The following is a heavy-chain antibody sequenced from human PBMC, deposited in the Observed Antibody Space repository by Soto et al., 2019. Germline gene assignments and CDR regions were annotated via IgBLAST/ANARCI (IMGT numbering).Heavy chain of an antibody. CDR1: GFTFSSYA. CDR3: ARDRNPNDYIYYFDY. CDR2: ISYDGSNK. Sequence: QVQLVESGGGVVQPGRSLRLSCAASGFTFSSYAMHWVRQAPGKGLEWVAVISYDGSNKYYADSVKGRFTISRDNSKNQLYLQMNSLRAEDTAVYYCARDRNPNDYIYYFDYWGQGTLVTVSS. J-gene: IGHJ4*02. V-gene: IGHV3-30-3*01. D-gene: IGHD4-4*01.